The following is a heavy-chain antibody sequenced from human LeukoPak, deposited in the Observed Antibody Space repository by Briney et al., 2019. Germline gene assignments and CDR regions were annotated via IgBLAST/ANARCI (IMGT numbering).Heavy chain of an antibody. J-gene: IGHJ4*02. D-gene: IGHD6-13*01. CDR3: AKGATHPVWGSSSWFGFLDY. CDR2: ISGSGGST. Sequence: GGSLTLSCAASGFTFSSYAMSWVRQAPGKGLEWVSAISGSGGSTYYADSVKGRFTISRDNSKNTLYLQMNSLRAEDAAVYYCAKGATHPVWGSSSWFGFLDYWGQGTLVTVSS. CDR1: GFTFSSYA. V-gene: IGHV3-23*01.